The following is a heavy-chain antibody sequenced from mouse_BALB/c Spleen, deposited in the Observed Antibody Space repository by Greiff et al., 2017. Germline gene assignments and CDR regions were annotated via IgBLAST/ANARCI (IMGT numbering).Heavy chain of an antibody. J-gene: IGHJ2*01. CDR1: GYSFTGYY. D-gene: IGHD1-1*01. CDR2: INPYNGAT. CDR3: ARLGITTVDY. Sequence: VQLQQSGPELVKPGASVKISCTASGYSFTGYYMHWVKQSHVKSLEWIGRINPYNGATSYNQNFKDKASLTVDKSSSTAYMELHSLTSEDSAVYYCARLGITTVDYWGQGTTLTVSS. V-gene: IGHV1-31*01.